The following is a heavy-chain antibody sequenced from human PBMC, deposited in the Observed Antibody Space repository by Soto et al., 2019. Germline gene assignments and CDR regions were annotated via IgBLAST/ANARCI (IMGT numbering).Heavy chain of an antibody. CDR2: IYYSGST. V-gene: IGHV4-39*01. CDR3: ARHVYGSGSYYSYYYYYGMDV. CDR1: GGSISSSSYY. Sequence: QLQLQESGPGLVKPSETLSLTCTVSGGSISSSSYYWGWIRQPPGKGLEWIGSIYYSGSTYYNPSLKSRVTISVDTSKNQFSLKLSSVTAADTAVYYCARHVYGSGSYYSYYYYYGMDVWGQGTTVTVSS. J-gene: IGHJ6*02. D-gene: IGHD3-10*01.